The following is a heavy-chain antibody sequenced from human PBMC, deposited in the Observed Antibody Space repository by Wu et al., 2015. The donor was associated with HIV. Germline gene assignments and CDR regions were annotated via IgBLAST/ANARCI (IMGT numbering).Heavy chain of an antibody. J-gene: IGHJ3*02. Sequence: QVQLVQSGAEVKKPGSSVKVSCKASGGTFSNYAISWVRQAPGQGLEWMGGIISTFGTANYAQKFQGRVTITADESTSTSYMELSSLRSEDTAVYYCARSFSGSSSWYRRPLNPFDIWGQGTLVTVSS. D-gene: IGHD6-13*01. CDR2: IISTFGTA. CDR1: GGTFSNYA. V-gene: IGHV1-69*12. CDR3: ARSFSGSSSWYRRPLNPFDI.